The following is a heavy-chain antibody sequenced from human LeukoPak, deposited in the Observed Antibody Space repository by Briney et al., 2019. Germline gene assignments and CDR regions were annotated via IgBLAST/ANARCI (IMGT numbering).Heavy chain of an antibody. CDR3: AREGYDSSGYPTLPYYGMDV. CDR2: ISSSSYI. V-gene: IGHV3-21*01. J-gene: IGHJ6*02. D-gene: IGHD3-22*01. Sequence: PGGSLRLSCAASGFTFSSYSMNWVRQAPGKGLEWVSSISSSSYIYYADSVKGRFTISRDNAKNSLYLQMNSLRAEDTAVYYCAREGYDSSGYPTLPYYGMDVWGQGTTVTVSS. CDR1: GFTFSSYS.